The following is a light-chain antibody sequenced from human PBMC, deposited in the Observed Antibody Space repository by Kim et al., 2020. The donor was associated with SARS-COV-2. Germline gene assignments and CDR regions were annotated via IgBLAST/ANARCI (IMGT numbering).Light chain of an antibody. J-gene: IGKJ4*01. CDR3: QQYYGYPLT. CDR1: QAISSY. CDR2: AAS. Sequence: ASTGNRVTITCRARQAISSYLAWYQQKPGKAPKLLIYAASTLQSGVPSRFSGSGSGTDFTLTISCLQSEDFATYYCQQYYGYPLTFGGGTKVDIK. V-gene: IGKV1-8*01.